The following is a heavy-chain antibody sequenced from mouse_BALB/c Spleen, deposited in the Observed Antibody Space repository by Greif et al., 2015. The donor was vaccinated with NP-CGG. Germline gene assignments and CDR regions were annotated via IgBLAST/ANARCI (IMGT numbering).Heavy chain of an antibody. D-gene: IGHD1-1*01. CDR1: GFTFTDYY. CDR2: IRNKANGYTT. CDR3: ARDNYGSAYFDY. Sequence: EVKLMESGGGLVQPGGSLRLSCATSGFTFTDYYMSWVRQPPGKALEWLGFIRNKANGYTTEYSASVKGRFTISRDNSQSILYLQMYTLRAEDSATYYCARDNYGSAYFDYWGQGTTLTVSS. J-gene: IGHJ2*01. V-gene: IGHV7-3*02.